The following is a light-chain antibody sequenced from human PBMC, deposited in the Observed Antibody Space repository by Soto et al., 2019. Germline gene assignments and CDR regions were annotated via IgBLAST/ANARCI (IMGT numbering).Light chain of an antibody. CDR3: QSYDSSLSGVV. CDR1: NSTIGAGYD. J-gene: IGLJ2*01. CDR2: GNS. V-gene: IGLV1-40*01. Sequence: QAVVTQPPSVSGAPGQRVTISCTGSNSTIGAGYDVHWYQQLPGTAPKLLIYGNSNRPSGVPDRFSGSKSGTSVSLAITGLQAEDEADYYCQSYDSSLSGVVFGGGTKLTVL.